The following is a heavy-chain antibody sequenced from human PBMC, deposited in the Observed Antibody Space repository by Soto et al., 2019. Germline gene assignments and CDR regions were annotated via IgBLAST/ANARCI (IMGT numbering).Heavy chain of an antibody. CDR3: ATISTSSLYYYFDL. V-gene: IGHV4-4*02. CDR2: IYHSGST. D-gene: IGHD6-6*01. J-gene: IGHJ2*01. Sequence: KASETLSLTCAVSGDSISSSKWWSWVRQPPGKGLEWIGEIYHSGSTNYNPSLKSRVTISVDKSKNQFSLKLSSVTAADTAVYYCATISTSSLYYYFDLWGRGTLVTVSS. CDR1: GDSISSSKW.